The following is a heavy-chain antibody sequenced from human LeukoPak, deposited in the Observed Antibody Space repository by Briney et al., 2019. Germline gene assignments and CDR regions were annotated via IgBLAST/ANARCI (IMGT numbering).Heavy chain of an antibody. D-gene: IGHD4-23*01. V-gene: IGHV3-53*01. CDR1: GFTVRSNY. CDR2: IYSGGST. Sequence: GGSLRRSCAASGFTVRSNYMSWVRQAPGKGLEWVSVIYSGGSTYYADSVKGRFTISRDNSKNTLYLQMNSLRAEDTAVYYCARGSGGFDYWGQGTLVTVSS. CDR3: ARGSGGFDY. J-gene: IGHJ4*02.